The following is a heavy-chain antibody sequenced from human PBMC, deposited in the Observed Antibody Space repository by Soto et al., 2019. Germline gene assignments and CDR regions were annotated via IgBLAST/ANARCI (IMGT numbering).Heavy chain of an antibody. CDR3: ARHGYSSGWYVKYFQH. CDR2: IYYSGST. J-gene: IGHJ1*01. V-gene: IGHV4-39*01. Sequence: QLQLQESGPGLVKPSETLSLTCTVSGGSISSSIYYWGWIRQPPGKALEWIGTIYYSGSTYYNPSLQSRLTISVDTSKNQFSLKMSSVTDADTAGYYCARHGYSSGWYVKYFQHWGQGTLVTVSS. CDR1: GGSISSSIYY. D-gene: IGHD6-19*01.